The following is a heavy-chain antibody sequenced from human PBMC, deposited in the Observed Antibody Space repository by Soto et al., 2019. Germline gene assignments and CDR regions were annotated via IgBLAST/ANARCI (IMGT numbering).Heavy chain of an antibody. V-gene: IGHV4-59*01. J-gene: IGHJ4*02. D-gene: IGHD6-19*01. CDR1: GGSISSYY. Sequence: SETLSLTCTVSGGSISSYYWSWIRQPPGKGLEWIGYIYYSGSTNYNPSLKSRVTISVDTSKNQFSLKLSSVTAADTAVYYCARGAVAGNFDYWGQGTLVTVSS. CDR2: IYYSGST. CDR3: ARGAVAGNFDY.